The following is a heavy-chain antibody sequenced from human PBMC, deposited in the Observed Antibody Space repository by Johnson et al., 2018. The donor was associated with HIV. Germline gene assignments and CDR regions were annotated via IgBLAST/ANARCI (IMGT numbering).Heavy chain of an antibody. Sequence: QVQLVESGGGVVQPGGSLRLSCAGSGFTFSSYGMHWVRQAPGKGLEWVSVIYSGGSTYYADSVKGRFTISRDNSKNTLYLQMNSLRAEDTAVYYCAAGDSHGGAFDIWGQGTMVTVSS. CDR2: IYSGGST. V-gene: IGHV3-NL1*01. CDR3: AAGDSHGGAFDI. J-gene: IGHJ3*02. D-gene: IGHD2-21*02. CDR1: GFTFSSYG.